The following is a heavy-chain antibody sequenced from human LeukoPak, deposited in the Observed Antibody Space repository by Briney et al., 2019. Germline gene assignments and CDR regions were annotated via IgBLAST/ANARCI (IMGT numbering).Heavy chain of an antibody. CDR2: ISSSGSTI. D-gene: IGHD3-10*02. CDR1: GFTFSDYY. CDR3: AELGITMIGGV. J-gene: IGHJ6*04. Sequence: GRSLRLSCAASGFTFSDYYMSWISQAPGRGLEWVSYISSSGSTIYYADSVKGRFTIPRDNAKNSLYLQMNSLRAEDTAVYYCAELGITMIGGVWGKGTTVTISS. V-gene: IGHV3-11*04.